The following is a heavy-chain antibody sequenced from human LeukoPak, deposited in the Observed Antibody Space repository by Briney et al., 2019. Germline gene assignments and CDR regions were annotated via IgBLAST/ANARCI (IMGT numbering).Heavy chain of an antibody. CDR2: IYPGDSHT. D-gene: IGHD4-11*01. Sequence: GESLKISFKGSGXTFTNYWIGWVRQMPGKGLEWMGIIYPGDSHTIYSPSFQGQVTISADKSIGTAYLQCNSLKASDTAMYYCARQVLGVTSVGFDYWGQGSLVTVSS. J-gene: IGHJ4*02. CDR1: GXTFTNYW. V-gene: IGHV5-51*01. CDR3: ARQVLGVTSVGFDY.